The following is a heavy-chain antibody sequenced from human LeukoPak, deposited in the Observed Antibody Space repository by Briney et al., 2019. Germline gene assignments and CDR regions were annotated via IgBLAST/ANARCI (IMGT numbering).Heavy chain of an antibody. D-gene: IGHD5-24*01. Sequence: AGGSLRLSCAASGFTFSSYSMNWVRQAPGKGLEWVSSISSSSYIYYADSVKGRFTISRGNAKNSLYLQMNSLRAEDTAVYYCARDGYKYGGFDYWGQGTLVTVSS. CDR2: ISSSSYI. CDR1: GFTFSSYS. V-gene: IGHV3-21*01. J-gene: IGHJ4*02. CDR3: ARDGYKYGGFDY.